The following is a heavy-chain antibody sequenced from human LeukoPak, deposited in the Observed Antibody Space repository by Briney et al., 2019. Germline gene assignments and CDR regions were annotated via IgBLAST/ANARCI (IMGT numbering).Heavy chain of an antibody. CDR1: GGSFSSHY. J-gene: IGHJ5*02. V-gene: IGHV4-59*11. D-gene: IGHD3-22*01. Sequence: SETLSLTCAVYGGSFSSHYWSWIRQPPGKGLEWIGYIYYSGSTNYNPSLKSRVTISVDTSKNQFSLKLSSVTAADTAVYYCARVADYYDSSGPPWFDPWGQGTLVTVSS. CDR3: ARVADYYDSSGPPWFDP. CDR2: IYYSGST.